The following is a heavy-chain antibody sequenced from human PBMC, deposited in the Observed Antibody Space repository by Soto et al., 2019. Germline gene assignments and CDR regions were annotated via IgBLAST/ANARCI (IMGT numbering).Heavy chain of an antibody. Sequence: ASVKVSCKASGYTYTGYYMHWVRQAPGQGLEWMGWINPNSGGTNYAQKFQGRVTMTRDTSISTAYMELSRLRSDDTAVYYCARAAPVAGTSFAYYYYGMDVWGQGTTVTVSS. J-gene: IGHJ6*02. D-gene: IGHD6-19*01. CDR3: ARAAPVAGTSFAYYYYGMDV. CDR2: INPNSGGT. V-gene: IGHV1-2*02. CDR1: GYTYTGYY.